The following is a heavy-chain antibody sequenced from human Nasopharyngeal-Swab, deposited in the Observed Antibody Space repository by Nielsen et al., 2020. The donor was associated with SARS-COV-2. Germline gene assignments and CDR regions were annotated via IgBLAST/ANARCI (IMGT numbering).Heavy chain of an antibody. CDR3: ARGLAVAPYYYYMDV. Sequence: GGSLKISCAASGFTFSSYAMHWVRQAPGKGLEWVAVISYDGSNKYYADSVKGRFTISRDNSKNTLYLQMNSLRAEDTAVYYCARGLAVAPYYYYMDVWGKGTTVTVSS. J-gene: IGHJ6*03. V-gene: IGHV3-30-3*01. CDR2: ISYDGSNK. D-gene: IGHD6-19*01. CDR1: GFTFSSYA.